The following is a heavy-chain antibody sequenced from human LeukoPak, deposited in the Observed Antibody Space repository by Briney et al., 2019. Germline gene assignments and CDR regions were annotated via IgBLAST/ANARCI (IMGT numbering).Heavy chain of an antibody. D-gene: IGHD6-6*01. CDR1: GFTFSSYS. CDR3: ARGGSSARPDDY. V-gene: IGHV3-21*01. CDR2: ISSSSSYM. Sequence: PGGSLRLSCAASGFTFSSYSVNWVRQAPGKGLEWVSSISSSSSYMYYADSVKGRFTISRDNAKNSLYLQMNSLRAEDTAVYYCARGGSSARPDDYWGQGTLVTVSS. J-gene: IGHJ4*02.